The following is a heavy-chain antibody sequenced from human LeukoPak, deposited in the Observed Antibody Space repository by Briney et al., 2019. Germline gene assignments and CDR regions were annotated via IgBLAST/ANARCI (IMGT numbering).Heavy chain of an antibody. V-gene: IGHV3-21*01. CDR3: ARATMGATTLNYYYFFMDL. CDR1: GFAFNAYT. Sequence: GGSLRLSCVGSGFAFNAYTITWVRQAPGKGLERVSSITSTSAYRQYGDSVRGRFTISRDNTKNSVYLQMDSLGAEDTAVYHCARATMGATTLNYYYFFMDLWGRGTTVTVSS. D-gene: IGHD1-26*01. J-gene: IGHJ6*03. CDR2: ITSTSAYR.